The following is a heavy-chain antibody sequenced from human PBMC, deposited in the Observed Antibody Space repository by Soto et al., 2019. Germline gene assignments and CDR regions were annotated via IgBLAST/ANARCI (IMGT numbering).Heavy chain of an antibody. CDR3: ARDSPGYSYGHPLGY. Sequence: QVQLVQSGAEVKKPGASVKVSCKASGYTFTSYGISWVRQAPGQGLEWMGWISAYNGNTNYAQKLRGSVTMTTDTSTSTAYMELRSLRSDDTAVYYCARDSPGYSYGHPLGYWGQGTLVTVSS. CDR1: GYTFTSYG. V-gene: IGHV1-18*04. D-gene: IGHD5-18*01. J-gene: IGHJ4*02. CDR2: ISAYNGNT.